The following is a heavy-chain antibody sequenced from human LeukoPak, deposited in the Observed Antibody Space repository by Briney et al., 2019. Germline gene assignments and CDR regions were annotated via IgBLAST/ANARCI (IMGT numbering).Heavy chain of an antibody. CDR3: AAFSSSSSGWYSY. V-gene: IGHV3-23*01. D-gene: IGHD6-19*01. CDR2: ISGSGGSK. CDR1: GFTFSSYA. Sequence: GGSLRLSCAASGFTFSSYAMSWVRQAPGKGLEWVSAISGSGGSKYYADSVKGRFTISRDNSKNTLYLQMNSLRAEDTAVYYCAAFSSSSSGWYSYWGQGTLVTVSS. J-gene: IGHJ4*02.